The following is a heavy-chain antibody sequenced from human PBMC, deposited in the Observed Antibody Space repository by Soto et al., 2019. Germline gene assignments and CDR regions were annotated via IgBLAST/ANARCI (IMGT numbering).Heavy chain of an antibody. D-gene: IGHD2-8*01. Sequence: QVQLVQSGAEVKKPGSSVKVSCKASGGTFSSYAISWVRQAPGQGLEWMGGIIPIFGTANYAQKFQGRVTITADESTSTAYMELSSLRSEDTAVYYCARGYCTNGVCPRYYYGMDVWGQGTTVTVSS. J-gene: IGHJ6*02. V-gene: IGHV1-69*01. CDR3: ARGYCTNGVCPRYYYGMDV. CDR2: IIPIFGTA. CDR1: GGTFSSYA.